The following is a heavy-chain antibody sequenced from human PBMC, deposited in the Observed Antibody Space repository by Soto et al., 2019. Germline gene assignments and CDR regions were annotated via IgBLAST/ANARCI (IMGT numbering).Heavy chain of an antibody. CDR3: ARAHYDFWSGYYSPYGMDV. J-gene: IGHJ6*02. CDR2: IYPGDSDT. Sequence: GESLKVSCKGSGYSFTSYWIGWGRQMPGKGLEWMGIIYPGDSDTRYSPSFQGQVTISADKSISTAYLQWSSLKASDTAMYYCARAHYDFWSGYYSPYGMDVWGQGTTVTVSS. CDR1: GYSFTSYW. D-gene: IGHD3-3*01. V-gene: IGHV5-51*01.